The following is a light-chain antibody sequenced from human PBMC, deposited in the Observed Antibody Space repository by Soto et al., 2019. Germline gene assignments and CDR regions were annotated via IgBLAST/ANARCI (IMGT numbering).Light chain of an antibody. CDR2: SAS. V-gene: IGKV1-39*01. CDR1: QNIDRY. Sequence: DIQMTQSPSSLSASVGDRVTITCRTSQNIDRYLNWYQQKPGKVPKFLIYSASSLQSGVPSRFSGSGSGTDFTLTISGLQPEDFVTYYCQQSYTTPITFGGGTKVEIK. J-gene: IGKJ4*01. CDR3: QQSYTTPIT.